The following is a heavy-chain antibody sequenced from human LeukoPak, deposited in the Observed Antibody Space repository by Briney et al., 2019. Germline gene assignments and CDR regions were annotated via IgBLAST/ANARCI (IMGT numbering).Heavy chain of an antibody. J-gene: IGHJ4*02. CDR1: GFTFDDFG. D-gene: IGHD3-3*01. Sequence: RSGGSPRLSCAASGFTFDDFGMSWVRQAPGKGLEWVSGINWNGGSTGYADSVKGRFTISRDKAKNSLYLQMNSLRAEDTALYYCARGPFWSGSTYYLDYWGQGTLVTVSA. CDR2: INWNGGST. CDR3: ARGPFWSGSTYYLDY. V-gene: IGHV3-20*04.